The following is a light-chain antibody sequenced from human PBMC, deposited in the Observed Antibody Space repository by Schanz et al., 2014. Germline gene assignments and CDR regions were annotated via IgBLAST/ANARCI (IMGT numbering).Light chain of an antibody. CDR1: QSVSSTF. J-gene: IGKJ4*01. CDR2: GAS. CDR3: QQYDDWPLT. Sequence: EIVLTQSPGTLSLSPGERAALSCRASQSVSSTFLAWYQQKPGQAPRLLIYGASSRATGIPGRFSGSGSGTEFTLTISSLQSEDFAVYYCQQYDDWPLTFGGGTKVEI. V-gene: IGKV3-20*01.